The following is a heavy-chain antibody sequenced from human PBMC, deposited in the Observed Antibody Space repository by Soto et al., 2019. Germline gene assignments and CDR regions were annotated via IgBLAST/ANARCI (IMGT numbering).Heavy chain of an antibody. V-gene: IGHV3-21*01. D-gene: IGHD6-25*01. CDR3: ARGPATGSYYFDY. J-gene: IGHJ4*02. CDR2: ISSSSSYI. CDR1: GFTFSSYS. Sequence: GGSLRLSCAASGFTFSSYSMNWARQAPGKGLEWVSSISSSSSYIYYADSVKGRFTISRDNAKNSLYLQMNSLRAEDTAVYYCARGPATGSYYFDYWGQGTLVTV.